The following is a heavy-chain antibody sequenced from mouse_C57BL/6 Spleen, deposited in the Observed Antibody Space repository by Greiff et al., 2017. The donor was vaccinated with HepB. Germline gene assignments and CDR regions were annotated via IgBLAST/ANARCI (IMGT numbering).Heavy chain of an antibody. V-gene: IGHV5-17*01. D-gene: IGHD2-12*01. CDR3: ARKDIYYSHPVYSMDY. Sequence: EVKLMESGGGLVKPGGSLKLSCAASGFTFSDYGMHWVRQAPEKGLEWVAYISSGSSTIYYADTVKGRFTISRDNAKNTLFLQMTRLRSEVTAMYFFARKDIYYSHPVYSMDYWGQGTSVTVSS. CDR1: GFTFSDYG. CDR2: ISSGSSTI. J-gene: IGHJ4*01.